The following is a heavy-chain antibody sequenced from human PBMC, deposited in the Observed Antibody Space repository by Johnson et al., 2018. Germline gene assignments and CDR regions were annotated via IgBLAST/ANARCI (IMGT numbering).Heavy chain of an antibody. D-gene: IGHD3-22*01. V-gene: IGHV3-73*01. Sequence: VQLVESGGGLVQPGGSLKLSCAASGFTFSGSAMHWVRQASGKGLEWVGRMRSNANSYATAYAAAVKGRFHIPREDSKNKEYLKMNSLKTEDTAVYYSTRHKAPYDSSGSDYYYYYMDVWGKGTTVTVSS. CDR1: GFTFSGSA. CDR2: MRSNANSYAT. CDR3: TRHKAPYDSSGSDYYYYYMDV. J-gene: IGHJ6*03.